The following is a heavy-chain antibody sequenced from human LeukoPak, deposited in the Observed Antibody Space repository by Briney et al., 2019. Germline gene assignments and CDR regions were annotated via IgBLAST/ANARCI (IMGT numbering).Heavy chain of an antibody. CDR2: IYYSGST. Sequence: SETLSLTCTVSGGSISSSSYYWGWIRQPPGKGLEWIGSIYYSGSTYYNPSLKSRVTISVDTSKNQFSLKLSSVTAADTAVYYCASLFGGTLDYWGQGTLVTVSS. CDR1: GGSISSSSYY. V-gene: IGHV4-39*07. CDR3: ASLFGGTLDY. D-gene: IGHD3-16*01. J-gene: IGHJ4*02.